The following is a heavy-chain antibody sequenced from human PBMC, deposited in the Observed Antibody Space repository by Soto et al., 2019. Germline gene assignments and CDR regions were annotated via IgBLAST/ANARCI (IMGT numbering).Heavy chain of an antibody. Sequence: QVQLVQSGAEVKKPGSSVKVSCKASGGTFRNYAFSWVRQAPGQGLEWMGEVIPIFGTTPYAQKFQGRVTITADESTNTAYMELSSLRSEDTAVYYCARRFIQDSGGNHASFDIWGQGTMVTVSS. D-gene: IGHD2-15*01. CDR3: ARRFIQDSGGNHASFDI. J-gene: IGHJ3*02. CDR1: GGTFRNYA. CDR2: VIPIFGTT. V-gene: IGHV1-69*01.